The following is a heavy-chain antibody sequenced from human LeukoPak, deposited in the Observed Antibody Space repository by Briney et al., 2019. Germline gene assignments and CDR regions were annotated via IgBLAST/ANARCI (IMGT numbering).Heavy chain of an antibody. CDR2: IESKTDGGTT. J-gene: IGHJ5*02. V-gene: IGHV3-15*04. D-gene: IGHD6-13*01. CDR3: TTETYSSSWYGTWFDP. Sequence: GGSLRLSCTASGFTFTNAWMTWVRQAPGKGLEWVGRIESKTDGGTTDYAAPVKGRFTISRDDSKNTLFLQMNSLKAEDTAIYYCTTETYSSSWYGTWFDPWGQGTLVTVSS. CDR1: GFTFTNAW.